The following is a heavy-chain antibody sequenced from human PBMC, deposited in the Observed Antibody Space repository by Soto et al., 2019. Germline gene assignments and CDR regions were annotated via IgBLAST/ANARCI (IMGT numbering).Heavy chain of an antibody. D-gene: IGHD3-16*01. CDR1: GFTFSSYA. V-gene: IGHV3-30-3*01. CDR2: ISYDGSNK. Sequence: QVQLVESGGGVVQPGRSLRLSCAASGFTFSSYAMHWVRQAPGKGLEWVAVISYDGSNKYYADSVKGRFTISRDNSKNTLYLLMNSLRAEDTAVYYCAREGQGGGFDYWGQGTLVTVS. J-gene: IGHJ4*02. CDR3: AREGQGGGFDY.